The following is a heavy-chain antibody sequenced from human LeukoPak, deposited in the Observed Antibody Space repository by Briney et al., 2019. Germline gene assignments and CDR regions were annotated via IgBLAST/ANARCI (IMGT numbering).Heavy chain of an antibody. CDR2: IYYSRST. Sequence: SETLSLTCTVPGGSISSYYWSWVRQPPAKVLEWIGPIYYSRSTNYNPSLKSRVTISVDTSKNQFSLKLSAVTAADTAVYYCARVGEQLVRDYYYYMDVWGKGTTVTVSS. CDR1: GGSISSYY. D-gene: IGHD6-6*01. CDR3: ARVGEQLVRDYYYYMDV. J-gene: IGHJ6*03. V-gene: IGHV4-59*01.